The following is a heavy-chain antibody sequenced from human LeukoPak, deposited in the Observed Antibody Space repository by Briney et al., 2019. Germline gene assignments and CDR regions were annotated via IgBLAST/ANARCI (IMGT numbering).Heavy chain of an antibody. D-gene: IGHD2-2*01. Sequence: PSETLSLTCAVSGGSISSGGYSWSWIRQPPGKGLEWIGYIYHSGSTYYNPSLKSRVTISVDTSKNQFSLKLSSVTAADTAVYYCARVDQLLSGWFDPWGQGTLVTVSS. CDR2: IYHSGST. J-gene: IGHJ5*02. V-gene: IGHV4-30-2*01. CDR3: ARVDQLLSGWFDP. CDR1: GGSISSGGYS.